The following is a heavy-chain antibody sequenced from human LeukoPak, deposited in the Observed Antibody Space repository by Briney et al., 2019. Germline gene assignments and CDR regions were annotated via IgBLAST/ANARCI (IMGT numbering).Heavy chain of an antibody. CDR1: AGSFSGYY. V-gene: IGHV4-34*01. CDR2: IYHSGST. CDR3: ARGSGSSNSLYYYYYMGV. Sequence: SETLSLNCAVYAGSFSGYYWIWIRQPPGKGLEWIGEIYHSGSTNYHPSLKSRVTISVDTSKNHFSVKLSSVTAADTAVYYCARGSGSSNSLYYYYYMGVWGKGTTVTVSS. D-gene: IGHD4-23*01. J-gene: IGHJ6*03.